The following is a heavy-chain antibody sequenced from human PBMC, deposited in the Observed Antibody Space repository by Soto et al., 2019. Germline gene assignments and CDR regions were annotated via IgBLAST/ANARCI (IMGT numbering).Heavy chain of an antibody. CDR3: ARGDLGGAFDI. J-gene: IGHJ3*02. V-gene: IGHV4-59*01. CDR2: IYYSGST. Sequence: SETLSLTCTVSGGSISIYYWSWIRQPPGKGLEWIGYIYYSGSTNYNPSLKSRVTISVDTSKNQFSLKLSSVTAADTAVYYCARGDLGGAFDIWGQGTMVTVSS. D-gene: IGHD3-10*01. CDR1: GGSISIYY.